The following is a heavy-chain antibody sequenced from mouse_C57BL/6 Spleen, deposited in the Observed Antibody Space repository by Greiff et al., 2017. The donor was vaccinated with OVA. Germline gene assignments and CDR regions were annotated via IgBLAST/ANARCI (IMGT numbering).Heavy chain of an antibody. CDR3: AREDYYGSRDYAMDY. D-gene: IGHD1-1*01. CDR1: GFTFSDYG. J-gene: IGHJ4*01. CDR2: ISRGSSTI. V-gene: IGHV5-17*01. Sequence: EVKLVESGGGLVKPGGSLNLSCAASGFTFSDYGLHWVRQVPEKGLEWVSYISRGSSTIYYADTVKGRFTIPRDNAKNTLFLEMTSLRSEDTAMDDCAREDYYGSRDYAMDYWGQGTSVTVSS.